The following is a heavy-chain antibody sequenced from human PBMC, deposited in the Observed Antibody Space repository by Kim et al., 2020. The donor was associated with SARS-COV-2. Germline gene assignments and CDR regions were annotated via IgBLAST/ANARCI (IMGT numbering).Heavy chain of an antibody. V-gene: IGHV3-23*01. CDR2: GGT. D-gene: IGHD3-10*01. Sequence: GGTNYPDSVKGRFTGFRDTSKNTLYLQRNSLRAEDTAVYFCATNLGHNYWGQGTMVTVSS. CDR3: ATNLGHNY. J-gene: IGHJ4*02.